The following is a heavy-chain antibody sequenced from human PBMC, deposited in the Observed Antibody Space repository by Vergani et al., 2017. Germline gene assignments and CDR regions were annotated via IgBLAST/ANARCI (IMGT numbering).Heavy chain of an antibody. CDR3: ARVYYYGMDV. CDR1: GGSISRGSYY. Sequence: QVQLQESGPGLVKPSQTLSLTCTVSGGSISRGSYYWSWIRQPAGKGLEWIGRIYTSGSTDYNPSLKRRVTISVDTSKNQFSLKLSSVTAADTAVYYCARVYYYGMDVWGQGTTVTVSS. CDR2: IYTSGST. J-gene: IGHJ6*02. V-gene: IGHV4-61*02.